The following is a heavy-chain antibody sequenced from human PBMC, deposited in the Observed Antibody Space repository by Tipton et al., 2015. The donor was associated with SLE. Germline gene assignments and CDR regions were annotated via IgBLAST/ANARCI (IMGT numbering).Heavy chain of an antibody. CDR2: INHSGST. CDR3: ASPHCDSDFDL. Sequence: TLSLTCAVYGGSFSGYYWSWIRQPPGKGLEWIGEINHSGSTNYNPSPKCRVTISVDTYKNQFSLKLSSVTAADTAVYYCASPHCDSDFDLWGRGTLVTVSS. CDR1: GGSFSGYY. J-gene: IGHJ2*01. D-gene: IGHD2-21*02. V-gene: IGHV4-34*01.